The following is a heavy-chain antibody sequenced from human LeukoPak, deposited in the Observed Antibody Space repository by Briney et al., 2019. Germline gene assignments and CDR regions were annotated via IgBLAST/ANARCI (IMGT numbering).Heavy chain of an antibody. CDR1: GFTFSSYA. CDR2: ISYDGSNK. J-gene: IGHJ4*02. V-gene: IGHV3-30-3*01. D-gene: IGHD2-15*01. Sequence: PGRSLRLSCAASGFTFSSYAMHRVRQAPGKGLEWVAVISYDGSNKYYADSVKGRFTISRDNSKNTLYLQMNSLRAEDTAVYYCARGVVATFFDYWGQGTLVTVSS. CDR3: ARGVVATFFDY.